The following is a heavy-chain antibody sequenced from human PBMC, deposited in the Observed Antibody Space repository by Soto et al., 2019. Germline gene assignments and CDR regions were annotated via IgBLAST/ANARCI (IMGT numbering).Heavy chain of an antibody. J-gene: IGHJ4*02. Sequence: QVQLVQSGAEVKKPGSSVKVSCKASGGTFSSYTISWVRQAPGQGLEWMGRIIPILGIANYAQKFQGRVTITADKSTSTAYMELSSLRSEDTAVYYCASRQYCSSTSCYLVDYWGQGALVTVSS. CDR1: GGTFSSYT. D-gene: IGHD2-2*01. V-gene: IGHV1-69*02. CDR3: ASRQYCSSTSCYLVDY. CDR2: IIPILGIA.